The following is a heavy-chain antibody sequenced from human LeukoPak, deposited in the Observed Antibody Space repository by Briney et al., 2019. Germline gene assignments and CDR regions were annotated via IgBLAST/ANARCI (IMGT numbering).Heavy chain of an antibody. CDR2: TYYRSKWYN. Sequence: SQTLSLTCAISGDSVSSNSAAWNWIRQSPSRGLEWLGRTYYRSKWYNDYAVSVKSRITINPDTSKNQFSLQLNSVTPEDTAVYYCAREHYSSSSGYYYYYTDVWGKGTTVTVSS. J-gene: IGHJ6*03. CDR1: GDSVSSNSAA. D-gene: IGHD6-6*01. V-gene: IGHV6-1*01. CDR3: AREHYSSSSGYYYYYTDV.